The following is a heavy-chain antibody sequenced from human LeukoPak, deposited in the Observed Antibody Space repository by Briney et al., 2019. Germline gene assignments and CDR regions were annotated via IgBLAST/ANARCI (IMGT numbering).Heavy chain of an antibody. J-gene: IGHJ3*02. CDR2: INHSGST. V-gene: IGHV4-34*01. D-gene: IGHD6-6*01. Sequence: SETLSLTCAVYGGSFSGYYWSWIRQPLGKGLEWIGEINHSGSTNYNPSLKSRVTISVDTSKNQFSLKLSSVTAADTAVYYCARARRSIAARPRDAFDIWGQGTMVTVSS. CDR3: ARARRSIAARPRDAFDI. CDR1: GGSFSGYY.